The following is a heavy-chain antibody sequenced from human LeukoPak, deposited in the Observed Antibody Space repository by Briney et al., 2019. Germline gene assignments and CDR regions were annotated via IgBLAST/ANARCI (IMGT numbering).Heavy chain of an antibody. CDR3: ARDFYYDFWSGYYH. V-gene: IGHV3-74*01. CDR2: INSDGSGT. Sequence: GGSLRLSCAASGFTFSSYWMHWVRHAPGEGLVWVSRINSDGSGTTYADSVKGRFTISRDNAKNTLYLQMNSLRAEDTAVYYCARDFYYDFWSGYYHWGQGTLVTVSS. J-gene: IGHJ4*02. D-gene: IGHD3-3*01. CDR1: GFTFSSYW.